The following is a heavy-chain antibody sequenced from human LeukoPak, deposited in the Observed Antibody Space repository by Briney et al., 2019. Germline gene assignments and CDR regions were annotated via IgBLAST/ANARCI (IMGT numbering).Heavy chain of an antibody. CDR1: GYTFTGYY. CDR2: INPNSGGT. V-gene: IGHV1-2*02. D-gene: IGHD3-16*02. CDR3: ARDGDYVWGSYRRKGGFDY. J-gene: IGHJ4*02. Sequence: ASVKVSCKASGYTFTGYYMHWVRQAPGQGLEWMGWINPNSGGTNYAQKLQGRVTMTRDTSISTAYMELSRLRSDDTAVHYCARDGDYVWGSYRRKGGFDYWGQGTLVTVSS.